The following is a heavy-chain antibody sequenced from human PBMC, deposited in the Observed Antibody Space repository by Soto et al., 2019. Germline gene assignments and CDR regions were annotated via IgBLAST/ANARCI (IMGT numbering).Heavy chain of an antibody. D-gene: IGHD3-3*01. Sequence: SETLSLTCTVSGGSLSSYYWSWIRQPPGKGLEWIGYIYYSGSTNYNPSLKSRVTISVDTSKNQFSLKLSSVTAADTAVYYCARDRAFGDFWSGYLPKKGFDPWGQGTLVTVSS. V-gene: IGHV4-59*01. CDR1: GGSLSSYY. CDR2: IYYSGST. CDR3: ARDRAFGDFWSGYLPKKGFDP. J-gene: IGHJ5*02.